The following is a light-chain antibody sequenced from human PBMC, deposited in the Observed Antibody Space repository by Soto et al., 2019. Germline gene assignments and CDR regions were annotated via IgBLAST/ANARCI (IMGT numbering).Light chain of an antibody. CDR1: RSISSY. Sequence: EIVMTQSPATLSVSPGEGATLSCRDSRSISSYLAWYQQKPGQAPRLLIYGASTRAAGIPARFSGSGSGTYFTLSISSVQSEDFAVYYCQQYENWPPTLTFGEGTKVEIK. CDR2: GAS. V-gene: IGKV3D-15*01. J-gene: IGKJ4*01. CDR3: QQYENWPPTLT.